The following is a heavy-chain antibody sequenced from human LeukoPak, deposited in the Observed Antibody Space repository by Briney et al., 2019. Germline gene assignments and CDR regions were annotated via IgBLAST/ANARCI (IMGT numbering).Heavy chain of an antibody. CDR1: GFTFTSYA. Sequence: AGGSLRLSCAAPGFTFTSYAMIWVRQAPGKGLEWVSAISSSGGSTYYADSVKGRFTISRDNSRNTLYLHMNSLRAEDTAVYYCAKAVAAYYYYGMDVWGQGTTVTVSS. CDR3: AKAVAAYYYYGMDV. J-gene: IGHJ6*02. CDR2: ISSSGGST. D-gene: IGHD6-19*01. V-gene: IGHV3-23*01.